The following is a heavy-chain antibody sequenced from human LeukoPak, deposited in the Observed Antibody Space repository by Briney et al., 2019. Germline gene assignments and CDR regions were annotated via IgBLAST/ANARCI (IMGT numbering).Heavy chain of an antibody. D-gene: IGHD3-22*01. J-gene: IGHJ5*02. CDR1: GFTVSSNY. CDR3: AKGVNYDTSGYYHNWFDP. CDR2: IYSGGST. V-gene: IGHV3-53*01. Sequence: GGSLRLSCAASGFTVSSNYMSWVRQAPGKGLEWVSVIYSGGSTYYADSVKGRFTISRDNSKNTLYLQMNSLRAEDTAIYYCAKGVNYDTSGYYHNWFDPWGQGTLVTVSS.